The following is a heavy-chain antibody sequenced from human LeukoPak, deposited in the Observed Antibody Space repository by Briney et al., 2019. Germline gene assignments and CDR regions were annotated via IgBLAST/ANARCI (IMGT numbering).Heavy chain of an antibody. CDR2: IIPIFGTA. Sequence: SVKVSCKASGGTFSSYAISWVRQAPGQGLEWMGGIIPIFGTANYAQKFQGRVTITADKSTSTAYMELSSLRSEDTAIYYCAPLWFGDQGEFDPWGQGTLVTVSS. D-gene: IGHD3-10*01. V-gene: IGHV1-69*06. CDR3: APLWFGDQGEFDP. CDR1: GGTFSSYA. J-gene: IGHJ5*02.